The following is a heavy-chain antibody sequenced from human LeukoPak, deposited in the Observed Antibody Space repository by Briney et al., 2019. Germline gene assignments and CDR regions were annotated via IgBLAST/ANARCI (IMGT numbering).Heavy chain of an antibody. CDR3: AGVGSYAFDY. CDR2: TYYRSRWYN. Sequence: SQTLSLTCAISGDSVSSNNAAWNWIRQSPSRGLEWRGNTYYRSRWYNDYAASVISRITINSDTSRNQFSLQLNSVTPEDPSVYYCAGVGSYAFDYWGQGTLVTVSS. V-gene: IGHV6-1*01. J-gene: IGHJ4*02. D-gene: IGHD3-16*01. CDR1: GDSVSSNNAA.